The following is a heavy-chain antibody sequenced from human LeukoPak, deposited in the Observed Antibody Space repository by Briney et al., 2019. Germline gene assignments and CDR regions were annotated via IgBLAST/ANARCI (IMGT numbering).Heavy chain of an antibody. CDR2: IKPDGSEK. CDR3: ARDYSK. V-gene: IGHV3-7*01. J-gene: IGHJ4*02. D-gene: IGHD4-11*01. CDR1: GFTFSNYW. Sequence: GGSLRLSCAASGFTFSNYWMSWVRQAPGKGLEWVANIKPDGSEKFYVDSVKGRFTVSRDNSKNTLYLQMNSLRAEDTAVYYCARDYSKWGQGTLVTVSS.